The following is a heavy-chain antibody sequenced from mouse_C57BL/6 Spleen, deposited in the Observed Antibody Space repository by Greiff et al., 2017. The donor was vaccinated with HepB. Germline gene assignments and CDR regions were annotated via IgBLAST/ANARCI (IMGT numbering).Heavy chain of an antibody. CDR2: INYDGSST. J-gene: IGHJ1*03. Sequence: EVKLMESEGGLVQPGSSMKLSCTASGFTFSDYYMAWVRQVPEKGLEWVANINYDGSSTYYLDSLKSRFIISRDNAKNILYLQMSSLKSEDTATYYCAREPRGWYFDVWGTGTTVTVSS. CDR1: GFTFSDYY. V-gene: IGHV5-16*01. CDR3: AREPRGWYFDV.